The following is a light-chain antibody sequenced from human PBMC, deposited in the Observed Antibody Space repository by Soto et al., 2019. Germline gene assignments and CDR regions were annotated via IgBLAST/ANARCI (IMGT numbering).Light chain of an antibody. CDR3: AAWDDSLSGWV. J-gene: IGLJ3*02. V-gene: IGLV1-47*01. Sequence: QSVLTQPPSASGTPGQRVTISCSGSSSNIGSNYVYWYQQLPGTAPKLLIYRNNQRPSGVPDRFSGSKSGTSASLAIIGLRSDDEADYYCAAWDDSLSGWVFGGGTKLTVL. CDR2: RNN. CDR1: SSNIGSNY.